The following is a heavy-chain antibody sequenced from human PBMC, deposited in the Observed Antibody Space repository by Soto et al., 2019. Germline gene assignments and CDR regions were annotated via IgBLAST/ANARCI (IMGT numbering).Heavy chain of an antibody. CDR3: ASVQLSFDY. D-gene: IGHD6-6*01. CDR2: ISYDGSNK. Sequence: QVQLVESGGGVVQPGRSLRLSCAASGFTFSSYAMHWVRQARGKGLEWVAVISYDGSNKYYADSVKGRFTISRDNSKNTLYLQMNSLRAEDTAVYYCASVQLSFDYWGQGTLVTVSS. V-gene: IGHV3-30-3*01. CDR1: GFTFSSYA. J-gene: IGHJ4*02.